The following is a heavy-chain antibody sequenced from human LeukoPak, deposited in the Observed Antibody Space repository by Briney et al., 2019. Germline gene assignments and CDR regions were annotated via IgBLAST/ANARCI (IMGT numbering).Heavy chain of an antibody. CDR1: GGTFSSYA. V-gene: IGHV1-69*05. J-gene: IGHJ4*02. D-gene: IGHD3-10*01. Sequence: EASVKVSCKASGGTFSSYAISWVRQAPGQGLEWMERIIPIFGTANYAQKFQGRVTITTDESTSTAYMELSSLRSEDTAVYYCARDRVLLGYYWGQGTLATVSS. CDR2: IIPIFGTA. CDR3: ARDRVLLGYY.